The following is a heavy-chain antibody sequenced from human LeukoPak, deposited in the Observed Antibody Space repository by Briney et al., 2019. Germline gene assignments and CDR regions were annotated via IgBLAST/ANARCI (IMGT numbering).Heavy chain of an antibody. CDR2: INAGNGNT. D-gene: IGHD3-10*01. V-gene: IGHV1-3*01. J-gene: IGHJ4*02. CDR1: GYTFTSYA. CDR3: ARDYYGSGSSLDY. Sequence: ASVKVSCKASGYTFTSYARHWVRQAPGQRLEWMGWINAGNGNTKYSQKFQGRVTITRDTSASTAYMELSSLRSEDTAVYYCARDYYGSGSSLDYWGQGTLVTVSS.